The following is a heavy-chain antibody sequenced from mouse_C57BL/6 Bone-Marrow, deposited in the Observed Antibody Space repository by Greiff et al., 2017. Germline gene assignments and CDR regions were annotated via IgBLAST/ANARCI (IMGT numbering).Heavy chain of an antibody. J-gene: IGHJ3*01. CDR1: GYTFTSYG. D-gene: IGHD1-1*01. CDR2: IYPRSGNT. V-gene: IGHV1-81*01. CDR3: ARGGGLRGFAY. Sequence: QQSCKASGYTFTSYGISWVKQRTGQGLEWIGEIYPRSGNTYYNEKFKGKATLTADKSSSTAYMELRSLTSEDSAVYFCARGGGLRGFAYWGQGTLVTVSA.